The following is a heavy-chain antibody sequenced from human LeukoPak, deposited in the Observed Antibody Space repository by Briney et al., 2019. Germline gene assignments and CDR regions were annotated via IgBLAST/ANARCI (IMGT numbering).Heavy chain of an antibody. CDR3: VKDDFYDATEA. Sequence: GGSLRLSCAASGFTFSTFGMHWVRQAPGKGLEWVAFIRYDGSNQYYEDSVKGRFTISRDNSKNKLYLEMSRLRPDDSALYFCVKDDFYDATEAWGRGTLATVSS. CDR2: IRYDGSNQ. J-gene: IGHJ5*02. V-gene: IGHV3-30*02. CDR1: GFTFSTFG. D-gene: IGHD3-22*01.